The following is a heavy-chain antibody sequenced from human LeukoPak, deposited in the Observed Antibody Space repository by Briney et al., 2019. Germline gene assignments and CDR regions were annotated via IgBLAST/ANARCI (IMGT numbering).Heavy chain of an antibody. Sequence: GGSLRLSCAASGFTFSSYSMNWVRQAPGKGLEWVSYISSSSSTIYYADSVKGRFTISRDNAKNSLYLQMNSLRAEDTAVYYCARDGGYYNSSGYYRDSWGQGTLVTVSS. CDR2: ISSSSSTI. CDR1: GFTFSSYS. V-gene: IGHV3-48*04. J-gene: IGHJ4*02. D-gene: IGHD3-22*01. CDR3: ARDGGYYNSSGYYRDS.